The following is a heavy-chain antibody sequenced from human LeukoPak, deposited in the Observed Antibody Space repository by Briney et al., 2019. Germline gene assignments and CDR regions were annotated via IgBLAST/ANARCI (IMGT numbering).Heavy chain of an antibody. CDR1: GFTFSSYG. J-gene: IGHJ4*02. Sequence: GRSLRLSCAASGFTFSSYGMHWVRQAPGKGLEWVAVISYDGSNKYYADSVKGRFTISRDNSKNTLYLQMNSLRAEDTAVYYCARTGSSSWYGLGPYYFDYWGQGTLVTVSS. D-gene: IGHD6-13*01. V-gene: IGHV3-30*03. CDR2: ISYDGSNK. CDR3: ARTGSSSWYGLGPYYFDY.